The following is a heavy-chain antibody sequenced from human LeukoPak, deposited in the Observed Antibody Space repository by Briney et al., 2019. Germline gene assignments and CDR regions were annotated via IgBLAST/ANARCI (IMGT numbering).Heavy chain of an antibody. Sequence: SETLSLTGTVAGVSISSSYWSWIRQPPGKGLEWIGYIYYSGRTNYNPSLKSRVTISEDTYKNQFSLKLSSVTAADTAVYYCARDRSYYMDVWGKGTTVTISS. CDR3: ARDRSYYMDV. CDR2: IYYSGRT. CDR1: GVSISSSY. V-gene: IGHV4-59*01. J-gene: IGHJ6*03.